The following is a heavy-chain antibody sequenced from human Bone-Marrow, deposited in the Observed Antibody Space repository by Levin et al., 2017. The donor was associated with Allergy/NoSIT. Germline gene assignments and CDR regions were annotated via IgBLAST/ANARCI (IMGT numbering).Heavy chain of an antibody. CDR2: ISYDGNNK. V-gene: IGHV3-30*04. Sequence: GGSLRLSCVTSGFSFSNYAFNWVRQAPGKGLEWVALISYDGNNKYYADSVKGRFTVSRDSSKNTLFLQMNSLRAEDTAIYYCARLGGGYDERNYWGQGTLVTVSS. J-gene: IGHJ4*02. D-gene: IGHD5-12*01. CDR3: ARLGGGYDERNY. CDR1: GFSFSNYA.